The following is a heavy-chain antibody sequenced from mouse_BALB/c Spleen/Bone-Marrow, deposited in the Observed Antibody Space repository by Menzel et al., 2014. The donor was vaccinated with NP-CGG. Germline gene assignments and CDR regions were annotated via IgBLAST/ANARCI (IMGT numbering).Heavy chain of an antibody. Sequence: DVMLVESGGGLVQPGGSLRLSCATSGFTFTDYYMNWVRQPPGKALEWLGFIRNKANGYTTEYSASVKSRFTISRDNSQNILYLKMNTLRADDSATYYCARDKGRVFFDYWGQGTTLSVSS. CDR3: ARDKGRVFFDY. J-gene: IGHJ2*01. CDR1: GFTFTDYY. D-gene: IGHD3-3*01. V-gene: IGHV7-3*02. CDR2: IRNKANGYTT.